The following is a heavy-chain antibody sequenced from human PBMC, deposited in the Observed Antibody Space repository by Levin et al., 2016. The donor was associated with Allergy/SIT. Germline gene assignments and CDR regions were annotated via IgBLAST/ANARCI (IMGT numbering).Heavy chain of an antibody. D-gene: IGHD6-13*01. CDR3: AREGIAAAGMNWFDP. CDR1: GFTFSSYG. Sequence: GESLKISCAASGFTFSSYGMHWVRQAPGKGLEWVAVIWYDGSNKYYADSVKGRFTISRDNSKNTLYLQMNSLRAEDTAVYYCAREGIAAAGMNWFDPWGQGTLVTVSS. CDR2: IWYDGSNK. J-gene: IGHJ5*02. V-gene: IGHV3-33*01.